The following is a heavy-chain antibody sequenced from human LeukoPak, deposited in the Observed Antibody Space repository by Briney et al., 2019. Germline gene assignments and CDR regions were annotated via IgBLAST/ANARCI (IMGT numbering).Heavy chain of an antibody. CDR3: AREPSSHFT. D-gene: IGHD3-3*02. CDR1: GFTFGKSW. J-gene: IGHJ4*02. CDR2: IKQDGSDT. V-gene: IGHV3-7*01. Sequence: GGSLRLSCAGSGFTFGKSWMNWFRQAPGEGLEWGAHIKQDGSDTYVDSVKGRFTIARDIAKTSLFLHMNSLTTEDSAVYYCAREPSSHFTWGQGTLVTVSS.